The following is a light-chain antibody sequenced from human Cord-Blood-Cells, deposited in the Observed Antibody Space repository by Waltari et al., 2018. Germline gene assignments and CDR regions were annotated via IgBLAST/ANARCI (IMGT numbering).Light chain of an antibody. CDR3: QQYGSSRVT. CDR1: QSVSSCY. V-gene: IGKV3-20*01. Sequence: EIVLPPSPGTLSLSPGARAILSCRARQSVSSCYLAWYQQKPGQAPRLLIYGASSRATGIPDRFSGSGSGTDFTLTISRLEPEDFAVYYCQQYGSSRVTFGGGTKVEIK. J-gene: IGKJ4*01. CDR2: GAS.